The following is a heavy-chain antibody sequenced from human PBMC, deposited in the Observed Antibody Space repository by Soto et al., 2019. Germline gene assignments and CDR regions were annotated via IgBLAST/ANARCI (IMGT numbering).Heavy chain of an antibody. CDR1: GFSFNTSG. V-gene: IGHV3-30*18. CDR2: IAFDGSQE. CDR3: ANQVRVNNSLYYGLDD. Sequence: QVQLVESGGGVVQPGRALRLSFAAAGFSFNTSGMHWVRQAPGKGLEWVAVIAFDGSQEFYGDSVRGRFTISRDNSKNTLFLHLKSLTHEDTADYYCANQVRVNNSLYYGLDDWGQGNTVPVSS. J-gene: IGHJ6*02. D-gene: IGHD1-1*01.